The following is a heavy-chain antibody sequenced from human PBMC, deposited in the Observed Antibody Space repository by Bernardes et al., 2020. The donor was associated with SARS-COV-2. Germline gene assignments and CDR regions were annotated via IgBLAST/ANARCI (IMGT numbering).Heavy chain of an antibody. CDR2: IYSSGSS. CDR1: GGSISSSNYY. D-gene: IGHD2-21*01. V-gene: IGHV4-39*01. Sequence: SETLSLTCTVSGGSISSSNYYWGWIRQPPGKGLEWIGSIYSSGSSYYNPSLQSRVRVSVDTSKNQISLRLSFVTAADTAVYYCAGSSCGIDCYIGWLRSWDYGMDVWGQGTTVTVSS. J-gene: IGHJ6*02. CDR3: AGSSCGIDCYIGWLRSWDYGMDV.